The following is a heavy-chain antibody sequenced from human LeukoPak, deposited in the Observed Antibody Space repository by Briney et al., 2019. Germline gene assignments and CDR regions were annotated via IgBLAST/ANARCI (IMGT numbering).Heavy chain of an antibody. J-gene: IGHJ4*02. V-gene: IGHV1-8*03. Sequence: ASVKVSCKASGYTFTSYDINWVRQATGQGLEWIGWMNPNSGNTGYAQKFQGRVTITRNNSISTAYMELSSLRSEDTATYYCARAYSSASYYFDSWGQGTLVTVSS. D-gene: IGHD6-19*01. CDR3: ARAYSSASYYFDS. CDR1: GYTFTSYD. CDR2: MNPNSGNT.